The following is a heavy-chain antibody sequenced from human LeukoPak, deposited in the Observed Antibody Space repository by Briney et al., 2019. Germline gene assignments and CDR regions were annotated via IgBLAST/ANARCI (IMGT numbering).Heavy chain of an antibody. CDR1: GYTFTSYA. Sequence: GASVTVSCKASGYTFTSYAMSWVRQAPGQGLEWMGWINTNTGNPTYAQGFTGRFVFSLDTSVSTAYLQISSLKAEDTAVYYCARGRYYYDSSGYNNWFDPWGQGTLVTVSS. J-gene: IGHJ5*02. D-gene: IGHD3-22*01. CDR3: ARGRYYYDSSGYNNWFDP. CDR2: INTNTGNP. V-gene: IGHV7-4-1*02.